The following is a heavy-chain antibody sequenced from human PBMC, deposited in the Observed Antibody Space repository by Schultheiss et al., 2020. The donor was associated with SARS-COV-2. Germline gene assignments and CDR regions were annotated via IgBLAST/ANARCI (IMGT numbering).Heavy chain of an antibody. CDR3: ARVNYDFWSGYYGPTKYYYYMDV. CDR2: IYTSGST. D-gene: IGHD3-3*01. J-gene: IGHJ6*03. Sequence: SETLSLTCTVSGGSISSYYWSWIRQPAGKGLEWIGRIYTSGSTNYNPSLKSRVTISVDTSKNQFSLKLSSVTAADTAVYYCARVNYDFWSGYYGPTKYYYYMDVWGKGTTVTVSS. CDR1: GGSISSYY. V-gene: IGHV4-4*07.